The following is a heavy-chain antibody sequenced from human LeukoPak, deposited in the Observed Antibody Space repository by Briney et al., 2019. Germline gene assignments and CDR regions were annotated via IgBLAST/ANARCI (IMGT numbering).Heavy chain of an antibody. CDR2: ISSSSSYI. D-gene: IGHD2-2*02. CDR1: GFTFSSYS. J-gene: IGHJ4*02. V-gene: IGHV3-21*01. Sequence: GGSLRLSCAASGFTFSSYSMNWVRQAPGKELEWVSSISSSSSYIYYADSVKGRFTISRDNAKNSLYLQMNSLRAEDTAVYYCARGRYCSSTSCYTYFDYRGQGTLVTVSS. CDR3: ARGRYCSSTSCYTYFDY.